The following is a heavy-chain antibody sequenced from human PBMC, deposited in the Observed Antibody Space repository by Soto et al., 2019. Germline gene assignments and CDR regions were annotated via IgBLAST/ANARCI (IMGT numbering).Heavy chain of an antibody. CDR3: ARALVPITILRVVANYYYCYPMDV. J-gene: IGHJ6*02. CDR1: GYTFTTYY. V-gene: IGHV1-46*01. Sequence: QVQLVQSGAEVKKPGASVKVSCKASGYTFTTYYMHWVRQAPGHGLEWMGMIDPSGGSTRYAQKFQGRPTMTTDTTTSTIYMELSSLRSEDTAIYYCARALVPITILRVVANYYYCYPMDVWGQGTTVTVSS. CDR2: IDPSGGST. D-gene: IGHD3-10*01.